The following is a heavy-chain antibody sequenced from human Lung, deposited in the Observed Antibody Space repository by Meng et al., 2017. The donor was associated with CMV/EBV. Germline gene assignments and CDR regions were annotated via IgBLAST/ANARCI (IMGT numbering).Heavy chain of an antibody. V-gene: IGHV3-23*01. CDR3: ARCWESYYYYGMDV. J-gene: IGHJ6*02. CDR2: ISNSGGST. CDR1: GSAFSSLA. Sequence: ESXKISXAASGSAFSSLAMSWVRLAPGKGLEWVSVISNSGGSTYYADSVKGRFTISRDNSKNTLYLQMNSMRAEDTAVYYCARCWESYYYYGMDVWGQGTTVTVSS. D-gene: IGHD4/OR15-4a*01.